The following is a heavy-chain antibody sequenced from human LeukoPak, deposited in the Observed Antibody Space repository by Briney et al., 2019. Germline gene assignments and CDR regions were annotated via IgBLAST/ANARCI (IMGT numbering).Heavy chain of an antibody. CDR2: MNPNSGNT. V-gene: IGHV1-8*01. Sequence: ASVKVSCKASGYTFTSYDINWVRQATGQGLEWMGWMNPNSGNTGYAQKFQGRVTMTEDTSTDTAYMELSSLRSEDTAVYYCATSNPPLGDQFDYWGQGTLVTVSS. J-gene: IGHJ4*02. D-gene: IGHD4-17*01. CDR3: ATSNPPLGDQFDY. CDR1: GYTFTSYD.